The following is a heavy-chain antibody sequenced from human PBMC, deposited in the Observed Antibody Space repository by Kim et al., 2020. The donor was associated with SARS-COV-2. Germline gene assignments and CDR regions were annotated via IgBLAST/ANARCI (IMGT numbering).Heavy chain of an antibody. Sequence: VKGRFTIDRDNSKNSLYLQMNSLRTEDTALYYCAKDLSSYYDNSGCWFDPWGQGTLVTVSS. J-gene: IGHJ5*02. D-gene: IGHD3-22*01. CDR3: AKDLSSYYDNSGCWFDP. V-gene: IGHV3-43*01.